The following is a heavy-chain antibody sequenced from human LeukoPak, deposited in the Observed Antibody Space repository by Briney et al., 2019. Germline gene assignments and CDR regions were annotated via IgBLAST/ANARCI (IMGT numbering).Heavy chain of an antibody. CDR2: LSAAGDTT. D-gene: IGHD6-13*01. J-gene: IGHJ4*02. CDR1: GFTFDKFV. CDR3: AKYRTFSNSWPDY. V-gene: IGHV3-23*01. Sequence: PGGSLRLSCAASGFTFDKFVMTWLRQAPGKGLEWVSGLSAAGDTTYYADSVRGRFTISRDNSKNTLYLQMNSLRAEDTAVYYCAKYRTFSNSWPDYWGQGTLVTVSS.